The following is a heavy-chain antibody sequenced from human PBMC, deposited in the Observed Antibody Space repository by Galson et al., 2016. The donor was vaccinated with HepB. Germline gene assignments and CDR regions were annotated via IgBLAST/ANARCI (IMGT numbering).Heavy chain of an antibody. J-gene: IGHJ6*03. Sequence: SLRLSCAGSGFSFGSYAMDWVRQAPGKGLEHLSAISRSGGRTYYADSVKGRFTISRDNSKNTLYLQMSSLRPEDTAIYYCVKLIHSSGDPEWFSYYYKDVWGKGTTVIVSS. CDR3: VKLIHSSGDPEWFSYYYKDV. CDR1: GFSFGSYA. D-gene: IGHD3-3*01. V-gene: IGHV3-64D*06. CDR2: ISRSGGRT.